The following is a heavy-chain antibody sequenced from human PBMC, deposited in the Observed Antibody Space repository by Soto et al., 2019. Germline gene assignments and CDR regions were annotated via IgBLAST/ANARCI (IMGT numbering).Heavy chain of an antibody. CDR2: IYYSGST. CDR1: GCSISSGGYY. V-gene: IGHV4-31*03. CDR3: ARDHGYCSSTSCYAPYAFDI. D-gene: IGHD2-2*01. J-gene: IGHJ3*02. Sequence: PSETLSLTCTVSGCSISSGGYYWSWIRQHPGKGLEWIGYIYYSGSTYYNPSLKSRVTISVDTSKNQFSLKLSSVTAADTAVYYCARDHGYCSSTSCYAPYAFDIWGQGTMVT.